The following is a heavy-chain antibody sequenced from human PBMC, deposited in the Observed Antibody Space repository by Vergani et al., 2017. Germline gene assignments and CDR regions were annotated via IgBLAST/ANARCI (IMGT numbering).Heavy chain of an antibody. CDR2: IYYSGST. CDR3: ARLVKQDQLIWGYYFDN. J-gene: IGHJ4*02. CDR1: GGSISSDNDY. Sequence: QLQLQESGPGLVKPSETLAFSCIVSGGSISSDNDYWGWIRQPPGKGLEWIGTIYYSGSTYYNPSLKSRVTISVDTSKNQFSLKLSSVTAADTAVYYCARLVKQDQLIWGYYFDNWSQGTLVTVSS. D-gene: IGHD1-1*01. V-gene: IGHV4-39*01.